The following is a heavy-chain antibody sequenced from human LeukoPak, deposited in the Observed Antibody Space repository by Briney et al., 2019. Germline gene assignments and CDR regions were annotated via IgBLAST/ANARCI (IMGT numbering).Heavy chain of an antibody. V-gene: IGHV1-46*01. J-gene: IGHJ3*02. CDR2: SNPSGGST. CDR1: GYTFTSYY. D-gene: IGHD2-2*02. Sequence: GASVKVSCKASGYTFTSYYMHWVRQAPGQGLEWMGISNPSGGSTSYAQKFQGRVTMTRDTSTSTVYMELSSLRSEDTAVYYCARDVGYCSSTSCYKPHIWGQGTMVTVSS. CDR3: ARDVGYCSSTSCYKPHI.